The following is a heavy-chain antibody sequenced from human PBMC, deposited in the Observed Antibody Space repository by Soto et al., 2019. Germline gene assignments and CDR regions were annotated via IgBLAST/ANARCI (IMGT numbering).Heavy chain of an antibody. Sequence: SETHCLTSAVAGGSFAGYGGNWIRQKPGKGLEWIGEINQSGSTTYNPSLKSRVTISVDRSKNQFSLGLNSVTAADTAVYYCARGNFWSGYDPSYYYYMDVWGKGTAVTVSS. CDR2: INQSGST. D-gene: IGHD3-3*01. CDR3: ARGNFWSGYDPSYYYYMDV. CDR1: GGSFAGYG. V-gene: IGHV4-34*01. J-gene: IGHJ6*03.